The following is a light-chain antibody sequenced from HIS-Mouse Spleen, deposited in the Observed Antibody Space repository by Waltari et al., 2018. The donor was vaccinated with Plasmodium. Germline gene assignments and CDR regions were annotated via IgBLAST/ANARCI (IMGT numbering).Light chain of an antibody. CDR2: DKK. Sequence: QSVLTQPPSVSAAPGQKVTISCSGSSSNIGNNYVSWYQQPPGTAPKLLIYDKKKRPAGIPDRFAGSKSGTSATLGITGLQTGDEADYYCGTWDSSLSAGVFGGGTKLTVL. J-gene: IGLJ3*02. CDR3: GTWDSSLSAGV. CDR1: SSNIGNNY. V-gene: IGLV1-51*01.